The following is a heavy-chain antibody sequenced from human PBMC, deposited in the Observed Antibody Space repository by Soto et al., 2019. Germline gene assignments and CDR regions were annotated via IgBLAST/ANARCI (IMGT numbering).Heavy chain of an antibody. J-gene: IGHJ4*02. V-gene: IGHV1-2*02. CDR2: INPNRGGT. D-gene: IGHD3-22*01. Sequence: AASVKVSCKASGYTFTDYYMHWVRQAPGQGLEWMGWINPNRGGTIYAQKFQGRVTMTRDTSISTAYMELSRLRFDDTAVYCCARHYYDGSGHWGQGTLVTVSS. CDR1: GYTFTDYY. CDR3: ARHYYDGSGH.